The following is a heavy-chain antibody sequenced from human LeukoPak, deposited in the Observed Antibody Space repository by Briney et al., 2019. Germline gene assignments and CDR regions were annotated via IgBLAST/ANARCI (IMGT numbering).Heavy chain of an antibody. CDR1: GGTFSSYA. V-gene: IGHV1-69*04. CDR3: ASVLSGIAVAGSFDP. CDR2: IIPILGIA. D-gene: IGHD6-19*01. J-gene: IGHJ5*02. Sequence: SVKVSCKASGGTFSSYAISWVRQAPGQGLEWMGRIIPILGIANYAQKFQGRVTITADKSPSTAYMELSSLRSEDTAVYYCASVLSGIAVAGSFDPWGQGTLVTVSS.